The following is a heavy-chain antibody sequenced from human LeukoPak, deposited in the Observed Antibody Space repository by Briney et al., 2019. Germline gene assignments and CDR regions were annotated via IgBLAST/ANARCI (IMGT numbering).Heavy chain of an antibody. J-gene: IGHJ4*02. CDR1: GVTFRNYG. V-gene: IGHV3-48*04. D-gene: IGHD6-6*01. CDR3: ARGGAARPDY. CDR2: ISSSSSNI. Sequence: PGGSLRPSRAASGVTFRNYGRNWVRQAPAKGLEWVSYISSSSSNIAYADSVKGRFTISRDNVKNSLYLQINSLRVEDTSVYYCARGGAARPDYWGQGTLVTVSS.